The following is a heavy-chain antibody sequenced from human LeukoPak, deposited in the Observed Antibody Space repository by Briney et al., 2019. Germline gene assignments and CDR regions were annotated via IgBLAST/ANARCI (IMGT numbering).Heavy chain of an antibody. V-gene: IGHV1-46*01. CDR2: INPSGGST. CDR1: GYTFTSYY. CDR3: AKNSGYSWQYFFDY. Sequence: ASVKVSCKASGYTFTSYYMHWVRQAPGQGLEWMGIINPSGGSTSYAQKFQGRVTMTRDMSTSTVYMELSSLRAEDAAVYFCAKNSGYSWQYFFDYWGQGTLVTVSS. D-gene: IGHD6-25*01. J-gene: IGHJ4*02.